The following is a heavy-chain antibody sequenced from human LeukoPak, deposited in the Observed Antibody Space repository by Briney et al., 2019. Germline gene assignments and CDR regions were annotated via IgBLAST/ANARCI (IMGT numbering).Heavy chain of an antibody. CDR2: ITSSSTYI. CDR3: TRTYGSGSYSPY. J-gene: IGHJ4*02. V-gene: IGHV3-21*01. D-gene: IGHD3-10*01. CDR1: GFTFSSYS. Sequence: PGGSLRLSSAASGFTFSSYSMDWVRQAPGKGLEWASSITSSSTYIYYADSVKGRFTVSRDNAKNSLYLQMNSLRAEDTALYYCTRTYGSGSYSPYWGQGTLVTVSS.